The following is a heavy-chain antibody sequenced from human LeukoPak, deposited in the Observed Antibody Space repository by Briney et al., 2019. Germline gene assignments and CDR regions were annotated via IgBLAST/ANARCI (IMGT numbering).Heavy chain of an antibody. CDR3: ARGLWFGDENPPYFDY. CDR1: GGSISTYY. D-gene: IGHD3-10*01. Sequence: SETLSLTCTVSGGSISTYYWSWIRQPPGKGLEWIGYIYYTGSTSYNPSLKSRVTMSLDVSKNQFSLELNSVTAADTAVYYCARGLWFGDENPPYFDYWGQGILVTVSS. V-gene: IGHV4-59*08. CDR2: IYYTGST. J-gene: IGHJ4*02.